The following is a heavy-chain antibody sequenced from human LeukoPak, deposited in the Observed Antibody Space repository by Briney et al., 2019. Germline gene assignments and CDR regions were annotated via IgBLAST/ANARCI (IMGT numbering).Heavy chain of an antibody. CDR2: ISGSGGST. J-gene: IGHJ6*02. V-gene: IGHV3-23*01. Sequence: GGSLRLSCAASGFTFSSYAMSWVRQAPGKGLQWVSGISGSGGSTYYADSVKGRFTISRDNSKNTLYLQMNSLRAEDSAVYYCAKLRWFGESQPRSPDVWGQGTTVTVSS. D-gene: IGHD3-10*01. CDR3: AKLRWFGESQPRSPDV. CDR1: GFTFSSYA.